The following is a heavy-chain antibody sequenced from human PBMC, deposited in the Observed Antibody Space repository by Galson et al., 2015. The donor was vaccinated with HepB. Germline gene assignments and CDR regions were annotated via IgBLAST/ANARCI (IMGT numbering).Heavy chain of an antibody. CDR2: INDGSGNT. CDR3: ARAPFDNLWSGYSDY. CDR1: GYTFTRYA. D-gene: IGHD3-3*01. V-gene: IGHV1-3*01. J-gene: IGHJ4*02. Sequence: SVKVSCKASGYTFTRYAMHWVRQAPGQGLEWMGWINDGSGNTKYSQKFQGRVTISRDTSATTAYMELSSLRSEDTAVYYCARAPFDNLWSGYSDYWGQGTLVTVSS.